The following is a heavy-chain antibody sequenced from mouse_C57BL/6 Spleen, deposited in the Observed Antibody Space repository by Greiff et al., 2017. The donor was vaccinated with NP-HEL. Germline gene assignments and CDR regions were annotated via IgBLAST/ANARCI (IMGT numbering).Heavy chain of an antibody. J-gene: IGHJ3*01. V-gene: IGHV5-12*01. CDR2: ISNGGGST. CDR1: GFTFSDYY. CDR3: ARGWLLPSFAY. Sequence: EVKLMESGGGLVQPGGSLKLSCAASGFTFSDYYMYWVRQTPEKRLEWVAYISNGGGSTYYPDTVKGRFTISRDNAKNTLYLQMSRLKSEDTAMYYCARGWLLPSFAYWGQGTLVTVSA. D-gene: IGHD2-3*01.